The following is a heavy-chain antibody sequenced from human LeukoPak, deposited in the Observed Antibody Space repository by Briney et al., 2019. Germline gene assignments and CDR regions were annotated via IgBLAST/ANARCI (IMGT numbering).Heavy chain of an antibody. CDR3: AKGIAAAGRDYYMDV. Sequence: PGGSLRLSCAASGFTFDDYTMHWVRQAPGKGLEWVSLISWDGGSTYYADSVKGRFTISRDNSKNSLYLQMNSLRTEDTALYYCAKGIAAAGRDYYMDVWGKGTTVTVSS. CDR1: GFTFDDYT. D-gene: IGHD6-13*01. J-gene: IGHJ6*03. V-gene: IGHV3-43*01. CDR2: ISWDGGST.